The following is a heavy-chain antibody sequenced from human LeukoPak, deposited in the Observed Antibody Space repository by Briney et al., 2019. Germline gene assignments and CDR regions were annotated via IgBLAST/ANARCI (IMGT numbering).Heavy chain of an antibody. D-gene: IGHD2-8*01. Sequence: SVKVSCKASGGTFSSYAISWVRQAPGQGLEWMGGIIPIFGTAIYAQKFQGRVTITTDESTSTAYMELSSLRSEDTAVYYCARGIMGPLARYTYFDYWGQGTLVTVSS. CDR1: GGTFSSYA. J-gene: IGHJ4*02. V-gene: IGHV1-69*05. CDR2: IIPIFGTA. CDR3: ARGIMGPLARYTYFDY.